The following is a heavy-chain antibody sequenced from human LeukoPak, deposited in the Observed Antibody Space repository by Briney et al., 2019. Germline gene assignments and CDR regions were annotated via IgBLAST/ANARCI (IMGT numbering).Heavy chain of an antibody. V-gene: IGHV3-30*02. J-gene: IGHJ4*02. Sequence: GGSLRLSCAASGFTFSSYSMNWVRQAPGKGLEWLAYIRSDGSNRYYADSVKGRFTISRDNSKNTLYLQMNSLRAEDTAVYYCATLAAGSLDYWGQGTLVTVAS. CDR3: ATLAAGSLDY. CDR1: GFTFSSYS. CDR2: IRSDGSNR. D-gene: IGHD3-10*01.